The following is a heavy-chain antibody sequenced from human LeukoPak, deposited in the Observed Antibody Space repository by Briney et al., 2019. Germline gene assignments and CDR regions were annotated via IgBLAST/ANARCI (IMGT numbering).Heavy chain of an antibody. CDR3: ARAQYRIQLWP. Sequence: SETLSLTCTVSGGSISSGDYYWSWIRQPPGKGLEWIGYIYHSGSTYYNPSLKSRVTISVDTSKNQFSLKLSSVTAADTAVYYCARAQYRIQLWPWGQGTLVTVSS. CDR1: GGSISSGDYY. V-gene: IGHV4-30-4*08. D-gene: IGHD5-18*01. J-gene: IGHJ1*01. CDR2: IYHSGST.